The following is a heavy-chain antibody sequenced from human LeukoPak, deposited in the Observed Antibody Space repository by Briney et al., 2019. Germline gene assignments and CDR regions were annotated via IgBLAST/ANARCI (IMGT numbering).Heavy chain of an antibody. D-gene: IGHD2/OR15-2a*01. V-gene: IGHV4-59*01. Sequence: PSETLSLTCTVSGGSITNYYWTWIRQPPGKGLEWIGYIHYSGSTNYNPSLKSRVTTSVDTSKNQFSLQLSSVTAADTAVYYCARGGTFLNFDYWGQGTLVTVSS. J-gene: IGHJ4*02. CDR3: ARGGTFLNFDY. CDR2: IHYSGST. CDR1: GGSITNYY.